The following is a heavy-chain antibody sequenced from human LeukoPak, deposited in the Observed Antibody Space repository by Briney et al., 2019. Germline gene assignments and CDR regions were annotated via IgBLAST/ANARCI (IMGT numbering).Heavy chain of an antibody. Sequence: ASVTVSCTASGYTFTSYGISWVRQAPGQGLEWMGWISAYNGNTNYAQKLQGRVTMTTDTPTSTAYMELRSLRSDDTAVYYCASNVGATSYYGMDVWGQGTTVTVSS. CDR3: ASNVGATSYYGMDV. D-gene: IGHD1-26*01. J-gene: IGHJ6*02. CDR2: ISAYNGNT. CDR1: GYTFTSYG. V-gene: IGHV1-18*01.